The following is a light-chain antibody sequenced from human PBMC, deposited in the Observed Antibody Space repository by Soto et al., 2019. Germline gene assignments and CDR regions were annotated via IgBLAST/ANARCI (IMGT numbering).Light chain of an antibody. V-gene: IGLV2-23*03. CDR3: CSYARGNTVV. CDR1: DSDVGNYNL. CDR2: EGS. Sequence: QSALTQPASVSGSPGQSITISCTGTDSDVGNYNLVSWYQQHPDKAPKVMIHEGSKRPSGVSGRFSGSKSGNTASLTISGLQAEDEADYYCCSYARGNTVVFGTGTKLTVL. J-gene: IGLJ1*01.